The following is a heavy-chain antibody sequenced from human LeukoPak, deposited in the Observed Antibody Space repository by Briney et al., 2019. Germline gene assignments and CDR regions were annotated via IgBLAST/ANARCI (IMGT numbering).Heavy chain of an antibody. CDR1: GYTFTGYY. Sequence: ASVTVSCKASGYTFTGYYMHWVRQAPGQGLEWMGWINPNSGGTNYAQKFQGRVTMTRDTSTSTAYLELSRLRSDDTAVYYCARFEGTTIDYWGQGTLVTVSS. CDR2: INPNSGGT. CDR3: ARFEGTTIDY. J-gene: IGHJ4*02. V-gene: IGHV1-2*02. D-gene: IGHD4-11*01.